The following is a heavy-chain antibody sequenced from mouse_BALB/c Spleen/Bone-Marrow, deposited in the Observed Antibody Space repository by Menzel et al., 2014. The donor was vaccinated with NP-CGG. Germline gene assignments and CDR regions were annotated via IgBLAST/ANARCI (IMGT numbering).Heavy chain of an antibody. J-gene: IGHJ4*01. CDR1: GYSITSDYA. Sequence: EVKLMESGPGLAKPSQSLSLTCTVTGYSITSDYAWNWIRQFPGNKLEWMGYISYSGSTSYNPSLKSRISITRDTSKNQFFLQLNSVTAEDTGTYYCSRFGYDYALDYWGQGTSVTVSS. CDR3: SRFGYDYALDY. V-gene: IGHV3-2*02. CDR2: ISYSGST. D-gene: IGHD2-2*01.